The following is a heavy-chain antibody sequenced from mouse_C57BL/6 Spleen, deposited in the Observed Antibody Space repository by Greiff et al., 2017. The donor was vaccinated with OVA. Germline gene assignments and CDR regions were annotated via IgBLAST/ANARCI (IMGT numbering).Heavy chain of an antibody. Sequence: QVQLQQSGPGLVQPSQSLSITCTVSGFSLTSYGAHWVRQPPGKGLEWLGVIWSGGSTDYNAAFISRLSISKDNSKSQVFFKMNSLQADDTAIYYCAKRGSTTTSYAMDYWGQGTSVTVSS. D-gene: IGHD1-1*02. V-gene: IGHV2-4*01. CDR1: GFSLTSYG. J-gene: IGHJ4*01. CDR3: AKRGSTTTSYAMDY. CDR2: IWSGGST.